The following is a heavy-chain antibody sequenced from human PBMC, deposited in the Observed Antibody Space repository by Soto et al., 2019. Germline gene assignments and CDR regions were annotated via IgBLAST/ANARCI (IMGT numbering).Heavy chain of an antibody. V-gene: IGHV1-2*02. CDR2: INPNSGGT. J-gene: IGHJ6*02. CDR1: GYTFTGYY. CDR3: AIAALPYYYGMDV. D-gene: IGHD6-6*01. Sequence: ASVKVSCKASGYTFTGYYMHWVRQAPGQGLERMGWINPNSGGTNYAQKFQGRVTMTRDTSISTAYMELSRLRSDDTAVYYCAIAALPYYYGMDVWGQGTTVTVSS.